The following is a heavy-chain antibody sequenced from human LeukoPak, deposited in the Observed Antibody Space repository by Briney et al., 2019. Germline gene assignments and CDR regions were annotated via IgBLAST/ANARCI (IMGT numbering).Heavy chain of an antibody. D-gene: IGHD5-24*01. J-gene: IGHJ4*02. V-gene: IGHV4-39*02. Sequence: PSETLSLTCTVSGGSISSSSYYWGWIRQPPGKGLEWIGTIYHSGSTYYNPSLKSRVTISVDTSKNQFSLKLSSVTAADTAVYYCARDGYNPIDYWDQGTLVTVSS. CDR1: GGSISSSSYY. CDR3: ARDGYNPIDY. CDR2: IYHSGST.